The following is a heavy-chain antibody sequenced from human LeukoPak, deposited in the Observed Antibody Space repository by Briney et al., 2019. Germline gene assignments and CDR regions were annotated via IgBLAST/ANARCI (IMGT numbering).Heavy chain of an antibody. J-gene: IGHJ4*02. CDR2: IYFTGNT. CDR1: GGSISSDTYF. Sequence: SETLSLTCTVSGGSISSDTYFWGWIRQPPGKGLEWIANIYFTGNTYYNPSLKSRATISVDTSRNQFSLTLSSVTAADTAVYYCASEAHRGGGFDSWGQGTLVTVSS. V-gene: IGHV4-39*01. D-gene: IGHD3-16*01. CDR3: ASEAHRGGGFDS.